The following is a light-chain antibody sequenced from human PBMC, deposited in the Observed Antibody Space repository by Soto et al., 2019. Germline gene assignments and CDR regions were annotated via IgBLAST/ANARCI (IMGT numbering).Light chain of an antibody. CDR1: SSNIGSNT. CDR3: AAWDDSLNGYV. V-gene: IGLV1-44*01. Sequence: QSVLTQPPSASGTPGQRVTISCSVSSSNIGSNTVNWYQQLPGTAPKLLIYSNNQRPSGVPDRFSGSKSGTSASLAISGLQSEDEADYYCAAWDDSLNGYVFGTGTKVNVL. CDR2: SNN. J-gene: IGLJ1*01.